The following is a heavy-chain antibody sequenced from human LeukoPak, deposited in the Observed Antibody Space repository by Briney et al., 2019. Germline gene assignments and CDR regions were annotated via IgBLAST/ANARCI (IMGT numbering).Heavy chain of an antibody. V-gene: IGHV3-7*01. D-gene: IGHD6-19*01. CDR2: IKQDDSEK. CDR3: ASSPGEQWLVYFDH. J-gene: IGHJ4*02. CDR1: GESFSGNF. Sequence: ETLSLTCAVSGESFSGNFWTWLRQSPGKGLEWVASIKQDDSEKHYVDSVKGRFTISRDNAKNSLYLQMDSLRAEDSAVYYCASSPGEQWLVYFDHWGQGTLVIVSS.